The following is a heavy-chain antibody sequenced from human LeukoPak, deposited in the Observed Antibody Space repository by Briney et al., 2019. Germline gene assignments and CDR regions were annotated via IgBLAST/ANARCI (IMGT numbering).Heavy chain of an antibody. Sequence: PSETLSLTCTVSGGSISSYYWSWIRQPPGKGLEWIGYIYYRGSTNYNPSLKSRVTISVDTSKNQFSLKLSSVTAADTAVYYCARDSWGSGWYDYWGQGTLVTVSS. CDR2: IYYRGST. D-gene: IGHD6-19*01. CDR1: GGSISSYY. V-gene: IGHV4-59*01. J-gene: IGHJ4*02. CDR3: ARDSWGSGWYDY.